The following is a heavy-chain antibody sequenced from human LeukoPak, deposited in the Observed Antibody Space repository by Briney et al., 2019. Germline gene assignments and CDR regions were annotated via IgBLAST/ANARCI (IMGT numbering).Heavy chain of an antibody. J-gene: IGHJ5*02. D-gene: IGHD2-2*01. CDR3: ATGSCSSTSCWDWFDP. Sequence: ASVKVSCKVSGYTLTELSMHWVRQAPGKGLEWMGGFDPEDDETIYAQKFQGRVTMTEDTSTDTAYMELSSLRSEDTAVYYRATGSCSSTSCWDWFDPWGQGTLVTVSS. V-gene: IGHV1-24*01. CDR2: FDPEDDET. CDR1: GYTLTELS.